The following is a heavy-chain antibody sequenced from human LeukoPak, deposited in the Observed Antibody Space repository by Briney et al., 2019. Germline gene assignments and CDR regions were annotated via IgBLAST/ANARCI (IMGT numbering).Heavy chain of an antibody. CDR2: ISYDGNNK. J-gene: IGHJ4*02. Sequence: HSGGSLRLSCAASGFTFSNYAMDWVRQAPGKGLEWVAVISYDGNNKYYADSVKGRFTISRDDSKNTLYLQMNSLRTEDTAVYYCASGDYHDSSGYPTYFDSWGQGTLVTVSS. CDR3: ASGDYHDSSGYPTYFDS. V-gene: IGHV3-30-3*01. D-gene: IGHD3-22*01. CDR1: GFTFSNYA.